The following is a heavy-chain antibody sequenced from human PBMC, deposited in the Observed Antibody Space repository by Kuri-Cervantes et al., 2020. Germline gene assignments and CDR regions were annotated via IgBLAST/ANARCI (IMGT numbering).Heavy chain of an antibody. J-gene: IGHJ6*03. CDR3: ARALGRYDSGIRGYYYMDV. CDR2: IDTSGNT. Sequence: SETLSLTCTVSGGSINTYYWNWIRQPAGKTLEWIGRIDTSGNTNYNSSLKSRVTTSVDKSKSQFSLRLSSVTAADPAVYYCARALGRYDSGIRGYYYMDVWGKRTMVTVSS. V-gene: IGHV4-4*07. CDR1: GGSINTYY. D-gene: IGHD3-10*01.